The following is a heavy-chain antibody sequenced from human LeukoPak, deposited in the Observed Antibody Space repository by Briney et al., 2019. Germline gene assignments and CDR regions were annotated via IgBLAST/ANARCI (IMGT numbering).Heavy chain of an antibody. CDR2: IYHSGSS. CDR3: ARASGADEMYNWFDP. V-gene: IGHV4-30-2*01. CDR1: GVSISSGGYY. Sequence: SETLSLTCAVSGVSISSGGYYWSWIRQPPGKGLEWIGYIYHSGSSYYNPSLKSRVTLSADRSKNQFSLKLPSVTAADTAVYYCARASGADEMYNWFDPWGQGTLVIVSS. D-gene: IGHD2-8*02. J-gene: IGHJ5*02.